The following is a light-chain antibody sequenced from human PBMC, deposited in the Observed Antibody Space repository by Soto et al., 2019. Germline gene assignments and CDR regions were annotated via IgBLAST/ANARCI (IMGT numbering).Light chain of an antibody. CDR2: EVS. V-gene: IGKV2-30*01. CDR1: QSLLYTDGNTY. CDR3: MQGSYWPRT. J-gene: IGKJ1*01. Sequence: VMTQSPLSLPVTLGQPASISYRSSQSLLYTDGNTYLSWFQQRPGQSPRRLIYEVSNRDSGVPDRFSGSGSGTDFTLKISRVEAEDVGVYYCMQGSYWPRTFGQGTKVEIK.